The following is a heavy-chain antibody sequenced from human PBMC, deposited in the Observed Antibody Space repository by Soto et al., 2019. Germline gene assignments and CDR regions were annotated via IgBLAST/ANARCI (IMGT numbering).Heavy chain of an antibody. CDR3: ARGLSHYDSSNFDY. CDR2: IIPMYGST. CDR1: GGTFGSYA. V-gene: IGHV1-69*06. D-gene: IGHD3-22*01. J-gene: IGHJ4*02. Sequence: QVQLVQSGAEVKKPGSSVKVSCKASGGTFGSYAISWVRQAPGQGLEWMGGIIPMYGSTDYAQKFQGRVTITADKSTSTAYMEVSSLRSEDTAVYYCARGLSHYDSSNFDYWGQGTLVTVSS.